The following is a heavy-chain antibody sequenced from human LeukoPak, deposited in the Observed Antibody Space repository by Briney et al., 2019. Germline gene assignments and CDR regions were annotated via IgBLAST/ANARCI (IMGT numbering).Heavy chain of an antibody. CDR2: INPSSGST. J-gene: IGHJ4*01. V-gene: IGHV1-46*02. CDR3: ARDGSPARFDC. D-gene: IGHD6-13*01. CDR1: GYTFNTYY. Sequence: ASVKVSCKTSGYTFNTYYIHWVRQAPGQGLEWMGIINPSSGSTTYAQKFQGRVTMTRDTSTTTAYMELNNLESEDTAVYYCARDGSPARFDCWGHGTLVTVAS.